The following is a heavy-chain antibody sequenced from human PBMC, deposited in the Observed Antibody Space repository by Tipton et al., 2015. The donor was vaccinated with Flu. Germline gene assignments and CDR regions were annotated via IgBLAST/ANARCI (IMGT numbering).Heavy chain of an antibody. CDR3: AGDASSSGWYSS. Sequence: SLRLSCTASGFIFSDYYMSWIRQAPGKGLEWVSLISSSGSTKYYADSVKGRFTISRDNAKNSVDLQMNSLRVEDTAVYYCAGDASSSGWYSSWGQGSLVTVSS. CDR2: ISSSGSTK. V-gene: IGHV3-11*01. J-gene: IGHJ4*02. CDR1: GFIFSDYY. D-gene: IGHD6-19*01.